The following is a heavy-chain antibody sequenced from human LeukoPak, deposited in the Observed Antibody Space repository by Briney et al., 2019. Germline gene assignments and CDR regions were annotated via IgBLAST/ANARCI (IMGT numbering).Heavy chain of an antibody. CDR1: GVSISSYY. CDR2: IYYSGST. CDR3: ARLGDSGSYSAYFDY. D-gene: IGHD1-26*01. V-gene: IGHV4-59*01. Sequence: SETLSLTCTVSGVSISSYYWSWVRQPPGKGLEWVGYIYYSGSTNYNPSLKSRVTISVDTSKNQFSLRLSSVTAADTAVYYCARLGDSGSYSAYFDYWGQGTLVTVSS. J-gene: IGHJ4*02.